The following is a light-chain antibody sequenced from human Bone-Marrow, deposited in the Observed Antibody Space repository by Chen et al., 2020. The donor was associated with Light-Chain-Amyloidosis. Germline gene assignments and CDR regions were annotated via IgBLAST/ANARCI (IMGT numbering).Light chain of an antibody. J-gene: IGLJ1*01. CDR3: CSYAGSSTYV. CDR1: SSDVGGYNY. V-gene: IGLV2-23*02. CDR2: DVS. Sequence: QSALTQPASVSGAPGQSITISCTGTSSDVGGYNYVSWYPQHPGKAPKLMIYDVSNRPSGVSNRFSGSKSGNTASLTISGLQAEDEADYYCCSYAGSSTYVFGTGTKVTVL.